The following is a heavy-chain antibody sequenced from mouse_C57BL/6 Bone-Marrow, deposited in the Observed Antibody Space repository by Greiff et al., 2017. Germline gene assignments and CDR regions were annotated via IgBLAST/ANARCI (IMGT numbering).Heavy chain of an antibody. V-gene: IGHV1-69*01. Sequence: QVQLQQPGAELMMPGASVKMSCKASGYTFTSYWMNWVKQRPGQGLEWIGEIDPSDSYTNYNQKFKGKSTLTVDKSSSTAYMQLSSLTSEDSAVYYCARKGGSSSPWFAYWGQGTVVTVSA. J-gene: IGHJ3*01. CDR1: GYTFTSYW. CDR2: IDPSDSYT. D-gene: IGHD1-1*01. CDR3: ARKGGSSSPWFAY.